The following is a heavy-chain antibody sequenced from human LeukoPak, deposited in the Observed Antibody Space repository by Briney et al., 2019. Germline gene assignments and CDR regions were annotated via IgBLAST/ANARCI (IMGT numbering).Heavy chain of an antibody. D-gene: IGHD3-22*01. Sequence: GGSLRLSCAASGFTFSSYGMHWVRQAPGKGLEWVAVISYDGSNKYYADSVKGRFTISRDNSKNTLYLQMNSLRAEDTAVYYCAKVRSYYDSSGYTYYFDYWGQGTLVTVSS. V-gene: IGHV3-30*18. J-gene: IGHJ4*02. CDR2: ISYDGSNK. CDR1: GFTFSSYG. CDR3: AKVRSYYDSSGYTYYFDY.